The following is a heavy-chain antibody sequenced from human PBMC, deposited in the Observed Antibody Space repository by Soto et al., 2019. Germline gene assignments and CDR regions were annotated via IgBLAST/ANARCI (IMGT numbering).Heavy chain of an antibody. CDR1: GFTFGSYS. CDR2: ISSTSSAI. V-gene: IGHV3-48*04. CDR3: ARGWGCSSGSCYFTS. J-gene: IGHJ5*02. D-gene: IGHD2-15*01. Sequence: DVQLVESGGGLVQPGGSLTLSCAASGFTFGSYSMNWVRQAPGKGLEWVSDISSTSSAIWYADSLKGRFIISRDNAENSLYLQMHSLRAEDTAVYFCARGWGCSSGSCYFTSWGQGTLVTVSS.